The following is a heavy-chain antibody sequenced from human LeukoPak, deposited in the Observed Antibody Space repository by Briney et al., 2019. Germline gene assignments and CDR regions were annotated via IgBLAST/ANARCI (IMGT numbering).Heavy chain of an antibody. CDR1: GFTFSTAW. CDR2: IKSKTDGGTT. V-gene: IGHV3-15*01. J-gene: IGHJ6*04. CDR3: TTLYDYFWSSPAGV. Sequence: GGSLRLSCAASGFTFSTAWMSWVRQAPGKGLEWVGRIKSKTDGGTTDYGAPVNGRFTISRDDSKNTVTLQMNSLKTEDTAVYHCTTLYDYFWSSPAGVWGKETTVTVSS. D-gene: IGHD3-3*01.